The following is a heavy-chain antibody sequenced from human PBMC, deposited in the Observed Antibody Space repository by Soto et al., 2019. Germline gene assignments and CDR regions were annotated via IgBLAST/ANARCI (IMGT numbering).Heavy chain of an antibody. J-gene: IGHJ6*02. CDR2: IYPGDSDT. D-gene: IGHD2-15*01. V-gene: IGHV5-51*01. CDR3: ARRGGGYYYYYGMDV. CDR1: GYSFTNYW. Sequence: PGESLKISCKGSGYSFTNYWIGWVRQMPGKGLEWMGIIYPGDSDTKYSPSFQGQVTISADKSISTAYLQWGSLKASDTAVYYCARRGGGYYYYYGMDVWGQGTTVTVSS.